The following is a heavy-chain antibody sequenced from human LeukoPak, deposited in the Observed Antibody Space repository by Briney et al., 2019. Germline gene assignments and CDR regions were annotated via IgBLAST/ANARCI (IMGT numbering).Heavy chain of an antibody. CDR2: IIPTFGTA. Sequence: ASVKVSCRVSGGTFSSYAISWVRQAPGQGLEWMGRIIPTFGTANYAQKFQGRVTITTDESTSTAYMELSSLRSEDTAVYYCARGRRDGYNFRELYYWGQGTLVTVSS. CDR1: GGTFSSYA. J-gene: IGHJ4*02. CDR3: ARGRRDGYNFRELYY. D-gene: IGHD5-24*01. V-gene: IGHV1-69*05.